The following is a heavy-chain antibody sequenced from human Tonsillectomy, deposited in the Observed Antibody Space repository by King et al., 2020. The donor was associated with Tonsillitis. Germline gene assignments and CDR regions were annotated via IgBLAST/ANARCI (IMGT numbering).Heavy chain of an antibody. CDR1: GYIFTSHY. J-gene: IGHJ4*02. Sequence: QLVQSGAEVKKPGASVKVSCKASGYIFTSHYMHWVRQAPGQGLELMGIINPSGGSTSYAQRFQGRVTVTRDTSTSTLYMELSSLRSEDTAVYYCARDQTGVPRGYGDYAAIDYWGQGTLVTVSS. CDR3: ARDQTGVPRGYGDYAAIDY. CDR2: INPSGGST. V-gene: IGHV1-46*01. D-gene: IGHD4-17*01.